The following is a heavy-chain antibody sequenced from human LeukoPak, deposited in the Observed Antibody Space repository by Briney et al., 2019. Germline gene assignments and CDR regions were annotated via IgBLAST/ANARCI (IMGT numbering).Heavy chain of an antibody. CDR3: ARDRSLGGYYMDV. CDR1: GGSISSYY. J-gene: IGHJ6*03. V-gene: IGHV4-59*12. CDR2: IYYSGST. Sequence: SETLSLTCTVSGGSISSYYWGWIRQPPGKGLEWIGYIYYSGSTYYNPSLKSRVTISVDTSKNQFSLKLSSVTAADTAVYYCARDRSLGGYYMDVWGKGTTVTVSS.